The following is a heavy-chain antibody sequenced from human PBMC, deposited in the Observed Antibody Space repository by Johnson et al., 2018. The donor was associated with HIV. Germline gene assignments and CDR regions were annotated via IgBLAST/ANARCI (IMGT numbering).Heavy chain of an antibody. J-gene: IGHJ3*02. CDR3: ANKPREGVVADDAFDI. CDR2: ISSNGGST. V-gene: IGHV3-64*01. Sequence: VQLVESGGGLVQPGGSLRLSCAASGFTFSSYAMHWVRQAPGKGLEYVSGISSNGGSTYYANSVKGRFTISRDNSKNTLYLQMGSLRAEDMAVYYCANKPREGVVADDAFDIWGQGTMVTVSS. D-gene: IGHD2-15*01. CDR1: GFTFSSYA.